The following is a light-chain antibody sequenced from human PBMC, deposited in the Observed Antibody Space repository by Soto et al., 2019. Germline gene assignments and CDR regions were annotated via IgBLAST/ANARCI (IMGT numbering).Light chain of an antibody. Sequence: EIVLTHSPATLSLSPGARATLSSRASQSVSTYLAWYQQKPGQAPRLLIYDASNRSTGIPARFSGSGSGTDFPLTISSLEPEDFAVYYCQQRSNWPPWTFGQGTKVEIK. J-gene: IGKJ1*01. CDR2: DAS. CDR1: QSVSTY. CDR3: QQRSNWPPWT. V-gene: IGKV3-11*01.